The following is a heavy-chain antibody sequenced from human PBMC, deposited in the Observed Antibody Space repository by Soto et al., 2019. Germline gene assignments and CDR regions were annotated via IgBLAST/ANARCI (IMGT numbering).Heavy chain of an antibody. Sequence: QVQLVQSGAEMKRPGASVKVSCRASGYTFASYNIYWVRQAKGQGLEWIGWMNPNNGDKGYAQNFLDRVTLTRDTTVRTAFLEISTLTSEDTYTYYCARGGRYLEWFPWFDPWGQGTLVTVSS. CDR2: MNPNNGDK. CDR3: ARGGRYLEWFPWFDP. J-gene: IGHJ5*02. V-gene: IGHV1-8*01. D-gene: IGHD3-3*01. CDR1: GYTFASYN.